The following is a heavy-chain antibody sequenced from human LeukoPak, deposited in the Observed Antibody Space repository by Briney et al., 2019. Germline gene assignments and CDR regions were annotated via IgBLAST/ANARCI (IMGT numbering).Heavy chain of an antibody. CDR2: VSAYNGNT. J-gene: IGHJ5*02. Sequence: GASVKVSCKASGYTFTSYGISWVRQAPGQGLEWMGWVSAYNGNTKHAQKLRGRVTMTTDTSTSTAYMDLRSLRSDDTAVYYCARGKAFGGVTRLDPWGPGTLVTVSS. CDR1: GYTFTSYG. CDR3: ARGKAFGGVTRLDP. D-gene: IGHD3-16*01. V-gene: IGHV1-18*01.